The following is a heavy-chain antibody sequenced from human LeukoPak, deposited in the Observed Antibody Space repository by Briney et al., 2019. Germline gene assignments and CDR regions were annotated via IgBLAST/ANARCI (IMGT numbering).Heavy chain of an antibody. CDR1: GFTFSNYA. CDR2: ISGSGVNT. CDR3: AKTPGYGDYSMDV. J-gene: IGHJ6*03. D-gene: IGHD4-17*01. V-gene: IGHV3-23*01. Sequence: PGGSLRLSCAASGFTFSNYAMNWARQAPGKRLEWVSTISGSGVNTYFADSVKGRVTISRDNSKHTLYLQMNTLRAEDTAVYYCAKTPGYGDYSMDVWGKGTRVTVTS.